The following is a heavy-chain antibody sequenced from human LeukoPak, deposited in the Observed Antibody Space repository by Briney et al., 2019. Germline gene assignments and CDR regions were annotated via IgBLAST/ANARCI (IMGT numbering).Heavy chain of an antibody. CDR1: GGSISSYY. Sequence: SETLSLTCTVSGGSISSYYWSWIRQPPGKGLEWIGYIYYSGNTNYNPSLKSRVTISVDMSKNQFSLKLSSVTAADTAVYYCARAVAGTGWAFDIWGQGTMVTVSS. CDR2: IYYSGNT. D-gene: IGHD6-19*01. CDR3: ARAVAGTGWAFDI. J-gene: IGHJ3*02. V-gene: IGHV4-59*01.